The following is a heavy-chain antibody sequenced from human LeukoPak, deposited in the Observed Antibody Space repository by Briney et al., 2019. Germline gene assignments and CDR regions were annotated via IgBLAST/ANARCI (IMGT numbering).Heavy chain of an antibody. CDR1: GFTVSNNY. Sequence: GGTLRLSCAASGFTVSNNYMMWVRQAPGKGLEWVSAIFRDDSTYYADSVKGRFTISRDIAKNTLYLQMNSLRAEDTAVYYCATSKVTDIFDYWGQGTLVTVSS. J-gene: IGHJ4*02. CDR2: IFRDDST. V-gene: IGHV3-53*01. D-gene: IGHD2-21*02. CDR3: ATSKVTDIFDY.